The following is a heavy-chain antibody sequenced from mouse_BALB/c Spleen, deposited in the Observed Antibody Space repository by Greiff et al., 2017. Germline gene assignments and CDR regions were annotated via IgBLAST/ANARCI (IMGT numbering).Heavy chain of an antibody. CDR1: GFSLTSYG. CDR3: ASYYYGSSYWYFDV. V-gene: IGHV2-9*02. J-gene: IGHJ1*01. Sequence: VQRVESGPGLVAPSQSLSITCTVSGFSLTSYGVHWVRQPPGKGLEWLGVIWAGGSTNYNSALMSRLSISKDNSKSQVFLKMNSLQTDDTAMYYCASYYYGSSYWYFDVWGAGTTVTVSS. D-gene: IGHD1-1*01. CDR2: IWAGGST.